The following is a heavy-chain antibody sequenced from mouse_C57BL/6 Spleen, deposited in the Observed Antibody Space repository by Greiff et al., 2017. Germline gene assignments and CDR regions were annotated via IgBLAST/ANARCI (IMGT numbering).Heavy chain of an antibody. CDR2: IDPSDSYT. CDR3: ARREITTVVVDY. CDR1: GYTFTSYW. J-gene: IGHJ2*01. Sequence: QVQLQQPGAELVMPGASVKLSCKASGYTFTSYWMHWVKQRPGQGLEWIGEIDPSDSYTNYNQKFKGKSTLTVDKSSSTAYMQLSSLTSEDSAVYYCARREITTVVVDYWGQGTTLTVSS. D-gene: IGHD1-1*01. V-gene: IGHV1-69*01.